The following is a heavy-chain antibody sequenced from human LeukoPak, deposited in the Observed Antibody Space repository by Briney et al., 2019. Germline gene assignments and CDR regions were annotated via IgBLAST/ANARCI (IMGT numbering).Heavy chain of an antibody. J-gene: IGHJ4*02. V-gene: IGHV3-49*03. D-gene: IGHD2-2*02. Sequence: PGGSLRLSCTTSGFIFGDYALSWFRQAPGKGLEWVGFIRKKGYSGTTEHAASVKGRFTISRDDSKSIAYLQMNSLKTEDTAVYYCGRDLGFCSSTSCYTPRVFDYWGQGTLVTVSS. CDR2: IRKKGYSGTT. CDR3: GRDLGFCSSTSCYTPRVFDY. CDR1: GFIFGDYA.